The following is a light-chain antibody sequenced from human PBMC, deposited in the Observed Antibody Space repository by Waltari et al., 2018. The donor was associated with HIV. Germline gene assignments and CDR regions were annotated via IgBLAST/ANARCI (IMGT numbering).Light chain of an antibody. J-gene: IGLJ1*01. CDR3: CSYAGTYTYV. CDR2: DVS. Sequence: QSALTQPASVSGSPGQSITISCTETSSDVGNSNLVSWYQQHPGKAPKLMIYDVSKWPSGVPDRFSGSKSGNTASLTISGLQAEDEADYYCCSYAGTYTYVFGTGTKVTVL. CDR1: SSDVGNSNL. V-gene: IGLV2-11*01.